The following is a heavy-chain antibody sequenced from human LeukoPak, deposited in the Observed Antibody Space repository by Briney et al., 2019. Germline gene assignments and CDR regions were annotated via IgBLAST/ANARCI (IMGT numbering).Heavy chain of an antibody. J-gene: IGHJ4*02. CDR2: ISSSSSTI. V-gene: IGHV3-48*02. CDR3: ARDRYCSGGSCYHTTDY. D-gene: IGHD2-15*01. Sequence: PGGSLRLSCAASGFTFSSYSMNWVRQAPGKGLEWVSYISSSSSTIYYADSVKGRFTISRDNAKNSLYLQMNSLRDEDTAVYYCARDRYCSGGSCYHTTDYWGQGTLVTVSS. CDR1: GFTFSSYS.